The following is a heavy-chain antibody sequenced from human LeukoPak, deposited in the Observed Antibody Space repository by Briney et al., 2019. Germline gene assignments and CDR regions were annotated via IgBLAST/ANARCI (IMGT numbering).Heavy chain of an antibody. CDR1: GASISNYY. CDR2: IYYSGTT. D-gene: IGHD3-10*01. Sequence: SETLSLTCSVSGASISNYYWSWIRQPPGKGLEWIGYIYYSGTTNYNPSLNSRVTISVDKSKNQLSLKLSSVTAADTAVYYCARDRGYLDGCDIWGQGTMVTVSS. J-gene: IGHJ3*02. V-gene: IGHV4-59*01. CDR3: ARDRGYLDGCDI.